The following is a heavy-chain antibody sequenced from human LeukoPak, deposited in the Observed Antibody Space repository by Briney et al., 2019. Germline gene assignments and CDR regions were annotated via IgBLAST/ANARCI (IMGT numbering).Heavy chain of an antibody. D-gene: IGHD5-24*01. J-gene: IGHJ4*02. CDR3: ARRARSDGYNYRYLMDGYHFDY. CDR2: INHSGST. Sequence: SETLSLTCAVYGGSFSGYHWSWIRQPPGKGLGWIGEINHSGSTNYNPSLKSRVTISVDTSKNQFSLKLSSVTAADTAVYYCARRARSDGYNYRYLMDGYHFDYWGQGTLVTVSS. CDR1: GGSFSGYH. V-gene: IGHV4-34*01.